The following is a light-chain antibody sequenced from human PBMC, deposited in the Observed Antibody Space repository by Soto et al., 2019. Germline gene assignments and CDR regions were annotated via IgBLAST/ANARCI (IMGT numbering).Light chain of an antibody. V-gene: IGKV3D-20*02. CDR2: DAS. CDR3: QHRKNWPWK. CDR1: QTVRNNY. Sequence: EFVLTLSPGTLSLSPGERATLSCRASQTVRNNYLAWYQQKPGQAPRLLIYDASSRATGIPDRFSGGGFGTDFTLTISSLEPEDFAVYYCQHRKNWPWKFGQGTKVDIK. J-gene: IGKJ1*01.